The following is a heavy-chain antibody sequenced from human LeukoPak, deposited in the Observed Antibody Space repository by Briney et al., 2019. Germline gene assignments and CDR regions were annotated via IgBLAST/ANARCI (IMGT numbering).Heavy chain of an antibody. J-gene: IGHJ4*02. CDR2: ISGSGDII. D-gene: IGHD2-2*03. Sequence: GGSLRLSCAASGFTFSSYAMTWVRQVPGKGLEWVSSISGSGDIIYYADSVKGRFTISRDNSKNTLHVQMNSLRAEDTAVYYCAPSRGLDMIFNDWGQGSLVTVSS. CDR1: GFTFSSYA. V-gene: IGHV3-23*01. CDR3: APSRGLDMIFND.